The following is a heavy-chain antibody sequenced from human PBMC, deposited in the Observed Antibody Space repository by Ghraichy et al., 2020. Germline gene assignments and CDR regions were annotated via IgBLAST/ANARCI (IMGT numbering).Heavy chain of an antibody. D-gene: IGHD6-19*01. CDR3: AKDPSVYFASGWHHQAFDI. CDR1: GFTFSSYA. J-gene: IGHJ3*02. CDR2: ITGSGGST. Sequence: GGSLRLSCAASGFTFSSYAMSWVRQAPGKGLEWVSAITGSGGSTYYADSVKGRFTISRDNSKNALYLQMTSLRAEDTAEYYRAKDPSVYFASGWHHQAFDIWGQGTMGTVSS. V-gene: IGHV3-23*01.